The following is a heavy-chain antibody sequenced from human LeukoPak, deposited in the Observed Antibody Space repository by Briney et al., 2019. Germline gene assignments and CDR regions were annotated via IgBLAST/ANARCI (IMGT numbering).Heavy chain of an antibody. D-gene: IGHD3-16*01. J-gene: IGHJ2*01. V-gene: IGHV3-NL1*01. CDR2: IYSGGST. Sequence: GGSLRLSCVGSEFTFSSYGMHWVRQAPGKGLEWVSVIYSGGSTYYADSVKGRFTISRDNSKNTLYLQMNSLRGEDTALYYCTRDGGYGSYVTPSNWYFDLWGRGTLVTVSS. CDR1: EFTFSSYG. CDR3: TRDGGYGSYVTPSNWYFDL.